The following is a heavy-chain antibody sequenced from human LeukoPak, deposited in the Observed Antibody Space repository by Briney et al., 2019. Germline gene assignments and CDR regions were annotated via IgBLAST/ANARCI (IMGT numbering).Heavy chain of an antibody. V-gene: IGHV1-18*01. Sequence: ASVKVSCKASGYTFTSYGISWVRQAPGQGLEWMGWISAYNGNTNYAQKLQGRVTMTTDTSTSTAYMELRSLTSDDTAVYYCARKLYDSSRYGQTYYFDYWGQGTLVTVSS. J-gene: IGHJ4*02. CDR2: ISAYNGNT. D-gene: IGHD3-22*01. CDR3: ARKLYDSSRYGQTYYFDY. CDR1: GYTFTSYG.